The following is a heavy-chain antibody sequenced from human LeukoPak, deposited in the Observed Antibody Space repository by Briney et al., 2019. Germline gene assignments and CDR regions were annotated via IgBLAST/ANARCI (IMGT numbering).Heavy chain of an antibody. D-gene: IGHD6-13*01. V-gene: IGHV3-23*01. CDR1: GFTFSSYA. Sequence: GGSLRLSCAASGFTFSSYAMSWVRQAPGKGLEWVSAISGSFSSTYYADSVKGRFTISRDNSKNTLYLQMNSLGAEDTAVYYCAKDFQIAAGSFDIWGQGTMVTVSS. J-gene: IGHJ3*02. CDR2: ISGSFSST. CDR3: AKDFQIAAGSFDI.